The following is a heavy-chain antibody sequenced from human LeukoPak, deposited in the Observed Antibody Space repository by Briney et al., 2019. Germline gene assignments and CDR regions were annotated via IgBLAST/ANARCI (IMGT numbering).Heavy chain of an antibody. CDR3: AREVRGGKAHYYYYMDV. Sequence: PGGSLRLSCAASGFTFSSYSMNWVRQAPGKGLGWVSSISSSSSYIYYADSVKGRFTISRDNAKNSLYLQMNSLRAEDTAVYYCAREVRGGKAHYYYYMDVWGKGTTVTVSS. CDR1: GFTFSSYS. CDR2: ISSSSSYI. J-gene: IGHJ6*03. D-gene: IGHD2-15*01. V-gene: IGHV3-21*01.